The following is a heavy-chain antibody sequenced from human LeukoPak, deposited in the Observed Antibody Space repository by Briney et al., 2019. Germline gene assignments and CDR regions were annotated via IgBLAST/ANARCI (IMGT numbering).Heavy chain of an antibody. D-gene: IGHD6-19*01. J-gene: IGHJ4*02. Sequence: PGGSLRLSCAPSGFSFSDYWMHWVRQAPGKGLAWVSRINTDGTTTNHADSVTGRFTISRDNSKNTLYLQMNSLRAEDTAVYYCAKLAVRSAVAGVRYWGQGTLVTVSS. CDR3: AKLAVRSAVAGVRY. CDR2: INTDGTTT. V-gene: IGHV3-74*01. CDR1: GFSFSDYW.